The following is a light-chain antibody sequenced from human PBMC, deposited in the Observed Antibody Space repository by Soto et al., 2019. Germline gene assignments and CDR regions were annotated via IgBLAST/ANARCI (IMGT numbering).Light chain of an antibody. CDR1: SSNIGTNA. J-gene: IGLJ1*01. CDR2: NNN. CDR3: AAWDDSLNGYV. V-gene: IGLV1-44*01. Sequence: QSVLTQPPSASGTPGQRVTISCSGGSSNIGTNAVNWYQQLPGTAPKLLIYNNNQRPSGVPDRFSGSKSGTSASLAISGLQSEDEADYYSAAWDDSLNGYVFRTGTKVTVL.